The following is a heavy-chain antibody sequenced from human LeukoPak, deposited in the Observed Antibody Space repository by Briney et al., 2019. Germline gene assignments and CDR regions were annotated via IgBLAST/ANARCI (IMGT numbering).Heavy chain of an antibody. D-gene: IGHD3-22*01. CDR3: AKEERRSHYSDLFFAFDI. V-gene: IGHV3-30*04. CDR1: GFTFSSYA. CDR2: ISYDGSNK. Sequence: GGSLRLSCAASGFTFSSYAMHWVRQAPGKGLEWVAVISYDGSNKYYADSVKGRFTISRDNSKNTLYLQMNSLRAEDTAVYYCAKEERRSHYSDLFFAFDIWGQGTMVTVSS. J-gene: IGHJ3*02.